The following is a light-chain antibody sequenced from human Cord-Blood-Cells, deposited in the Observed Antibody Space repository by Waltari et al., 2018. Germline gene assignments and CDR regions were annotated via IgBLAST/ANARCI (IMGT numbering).Light chain of an antibody. Sequence: QSALTQPASVSGSPGQSITISCTGTSSDVGSYNLVSWYQQHPGKAPKRMIYEGSKRPSGVSNRFAGSKSGNTASLTISGLQAEDEADYYCCSYAGSSVFGTGTKVTVL. CDR2: EGS. CDR1: SSDVGSYNL. CDR3: CSYAGSSV. V-gene: IGLV2-23*01. J-gene: IGLJ1*01.